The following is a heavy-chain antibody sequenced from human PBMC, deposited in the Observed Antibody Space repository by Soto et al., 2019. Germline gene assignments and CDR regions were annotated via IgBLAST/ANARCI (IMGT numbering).Heavy chain of an antibody. V-gene: IGHV3-48*03. J-gene: IGHJ4*02. D-gene: IGHD3-9*01. Sequence: EVQLVESGGGLVQPGGSLRLSCAASGFTFSNYEMTWVRQAPGKGLEWVSYISSSGDAIYYADSVKGRFTISRDNAKNSLYLQRNSLRAEDTAVYYCARGGQRGDDILTGMCDYWGQGTLVTVSS. CDR1: GFTFSNYE. CDR2: ISSSGDAI. CDR3: ARGGQRGDDILTGMCDY.